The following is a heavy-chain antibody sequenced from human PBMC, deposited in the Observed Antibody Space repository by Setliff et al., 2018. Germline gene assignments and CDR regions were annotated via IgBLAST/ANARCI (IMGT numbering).Heavy chain of an antibody. D-gene: IGHD3-22*01. CDR3: ARALDSSGYYHAFDI. J-gene: IGHJ3*02. V-gene: IGHV3-23*01. CDR2: ISGSGAI. Sequence: GESLTISCAASGFTFSNYAMSWVRQAPGKGLEWVSAISGSGAISYADSVKGRFTVSRDNSKNTLYLQMNSLRGEDTAVYYCARALDSSGYYHAFDIWGQGTMVTVS. CDR1: GFTFSNYA.